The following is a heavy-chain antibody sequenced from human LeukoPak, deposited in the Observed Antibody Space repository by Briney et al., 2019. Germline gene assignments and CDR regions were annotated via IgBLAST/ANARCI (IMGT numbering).Heavy chain of an antibody. CDR2: IKQDGSET. D-gene: IGHD6-19*01. CDR1: GLTFSNYW. Sequence: PGGPLRLSCAASGLTFSNYWMTWVRQAPGKGLEWVANIKQDGSETYYVDSVKGRFTISRDNAKNSLYLQLNSLRAEDTAVYYCARADFLLAVAGDFDYWGQGTLVTVSS. J-gene: IGHJ4*02. CDR3: ARADFLLAVAGDFDY. V-gene: IGHV3-7*01.